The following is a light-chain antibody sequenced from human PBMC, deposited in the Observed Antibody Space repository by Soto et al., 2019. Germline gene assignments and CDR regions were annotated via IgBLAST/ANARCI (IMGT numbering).Light chain of an antibody. CDR3: AAWDDSLNGRV. Sequence: QYVLTQPPSASGTPGQRVTISCSGSGSNIGSNTVNWYQQLPGTAPKLLIYKNNQRPSGVPDRFSGSKSGTSASLAISGLQSEDEADYYCAAWDDSLNGRVFGGGTKLTVL. CDR2: KNN. V-gene: IGLV1-44*01. J-gene: IGLJ3*02. CDR1: GSNIGSNT.